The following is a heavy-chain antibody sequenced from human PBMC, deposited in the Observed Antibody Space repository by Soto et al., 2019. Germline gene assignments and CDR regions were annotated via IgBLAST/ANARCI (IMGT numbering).Heavy chain of an antibody. Sequence: EVLLLESGGGLAQPGGSLRLSCAASGFNFNIYAMSWVRQCPGKGLEWASAISGSGGDTYYADSVKGRFTISRDNSKNTLYLQVNSLRDEDTAVYYCAKRGRVATRGWFDAWGQGTLVTVSS. CDR3: AKRGRVATRGWFDA. V-gene: IGHV3-23*01. CDR2: ISGSGGDT. CDR1: GFNFNIYA. J-gene: IGHJ5*02. D-gene: IGHD5-12*01.